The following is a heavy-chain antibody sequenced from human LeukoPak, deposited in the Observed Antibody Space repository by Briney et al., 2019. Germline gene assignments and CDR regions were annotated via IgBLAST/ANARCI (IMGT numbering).Heavy chain of an antibody. V-gene: IGHV3-7*01. D-gene: IGHD3-3*01. CDR2: IKQDGSEK. Sequence: GGSLRLSCAASGFTFSSYWMSWVRQAPGKGLEWVANIKQDGSEKYYVDSVMGRFTISRDNAKNSLYLQMNSLRAEDTAVYYCARGPSDFWSGYSDYWGQGTLVTVSS. J-gene: IGHJ4*02. CDR3: ARGPSDFWSGYSDY. CDR1: GFTFSSYW.